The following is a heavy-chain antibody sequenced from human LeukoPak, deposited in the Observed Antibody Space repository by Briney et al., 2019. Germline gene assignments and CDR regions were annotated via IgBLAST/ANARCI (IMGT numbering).Heavy chain of an antibody. CDR3: ARDPIAARGVYNWFDP. CDR2: INPNSGGT. D-gene: IGHD6-6*01. CDR1: GYTFTGYY. J-gene: IGHJ5*02. V-gene: IGHV1-2*02. Sequence: ASVKVSCKASGYTFTGYYMHWVRQAPGQGLEWMGWINPNSGGTNYAQKFQGRVTMTRDTSISTAYMELSRLRSDDTAVYYCARDPIAARGVYNWFDPWGQGTLVTVSS.